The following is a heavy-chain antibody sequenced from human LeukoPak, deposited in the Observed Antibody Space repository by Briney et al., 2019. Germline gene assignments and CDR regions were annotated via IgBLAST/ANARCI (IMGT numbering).Heavy chain of an antibody. CDR2: ISAYNGNT. J-gene: IGHJ3*02. V-gene: IGHV1-18*01. CDR3: ARDNWNDRLNAFDI. CDR1: GYTFTSYG. D-gene: IGHD1-20*01. Sequence: GASVKVSCKASGYTFTSYGISWVRQAPGQGLEWMGWISAYNGNTNYAQKLQGRVTMTTDTSTSTAYMGLRSMRSDDTAVYYCARDNWNDRLNAFDIWGQGTMVTVSS.